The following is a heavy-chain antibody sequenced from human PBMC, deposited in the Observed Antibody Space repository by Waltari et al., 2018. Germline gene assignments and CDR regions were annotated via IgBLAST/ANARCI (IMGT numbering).Heavy chain of an antibody. CDR1: GYYISSNYF. J-gene: IGHJ4*02. CDR2: ILHSGST. D-gene: IGHD3-3*01. V-gene: IGHV4-38-2*02. CDR3: ARVAYSDFWSDYSSRPSFDY. Sequence: QVELQESGPGLVKPSETLSLTCNVPGYYISSNYFWGWIRQPPGKGPEWIGSILHSGSTYYNPSLKSRVTISVDTSKNQFSLKLISVTAADTAVYYCARVAYSDFWSDYSSRPSFDYWGSGTLVTVSS.